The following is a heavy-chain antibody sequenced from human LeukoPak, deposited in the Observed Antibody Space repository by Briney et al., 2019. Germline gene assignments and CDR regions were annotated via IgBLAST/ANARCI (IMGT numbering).Heavy chain of an antibody. CDR3: VRDGCSSTSCYSVNDY. Sequence: GGSLRPSCAASGFTFSSYTTNWVRQAPGRGLEWVSSISSSSSSIYYADSVKGRFTISRDNAKNSFYLQMNSLRAEDTAVYYCVRDGCSSTSCYSVNDYWGQGTLVTVSS. J-gene: IGHJ4*02. CDR1: GFTFSSYT. D-gene: IGHD2-2*02. CDR2: ISSSSSSI. V-gene: IGHV3-21*01.